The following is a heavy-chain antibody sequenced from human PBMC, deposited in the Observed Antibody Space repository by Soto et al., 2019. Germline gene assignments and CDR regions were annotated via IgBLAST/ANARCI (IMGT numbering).Heavy chain of an antibody. J-gene: IGHJ4*02. CDR1: GFTVSSSY. CDR2: IYSGGST. Sequence: GSLRLSCAASGFTVSSSYMSWVRQAPGKGLEWVSVIYSGGSTYYADSVKGRFTISRDNSKNTLYLQMNSLRAEDTAVYYCARGYSGPYYFDYWGQGTLVTVSS. CDR3: ARGYSGPYYFDY. D-gene: IGHD5-12*01. V-gene: IGHV3-53*01.